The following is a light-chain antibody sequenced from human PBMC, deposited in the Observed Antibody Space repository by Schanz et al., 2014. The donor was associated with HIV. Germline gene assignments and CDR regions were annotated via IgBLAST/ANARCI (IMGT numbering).Light chain of an antibody. V-gene: IGLV1-44*01. J-gene: IGLJ3*02. Sequence: QSVLTQPPSASGTPGQRVTISCSGSSSNFRSNAVNWYQQLPGTAPKLLIYSYNQRPSGVPDRFSGSKSGTSASLAISGLQSEDEADYYCAAWDDSLNGWVFGGGTKLTVL. CDR2: SYN. CDR3: AAWDDSLNGWV. CDR1: SSNFRSNA.